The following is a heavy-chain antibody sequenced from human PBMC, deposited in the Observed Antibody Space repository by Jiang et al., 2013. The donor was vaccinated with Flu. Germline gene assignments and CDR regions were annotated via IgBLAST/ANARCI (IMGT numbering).Heavy chain of an antibody. V-gene: IGHV5-10-1*01. J-gene: IGHJ4*02. Sequence: YGAEVKKPGESLRISCKGSGYTFTDYWITWVRQMPGTGLEWMGRIGPGDSVTKYSPSFEGHVTISADKSISTAYLQWGSLTASDTAIYYCVRHAFGYYGWHYFDSWGQGTLVTVSS. CDR1: GYTFTDYW. CDR3: VRHAFGYYGWHYFDS. CDR2: IGPGDSVT. D-gene: IGHD3-10*01.